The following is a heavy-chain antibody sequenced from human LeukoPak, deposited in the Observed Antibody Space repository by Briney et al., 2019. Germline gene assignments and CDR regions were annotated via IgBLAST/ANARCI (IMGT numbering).Heavy chain of an antibody. Sequence: ASVKVSCKASGGTFSSYAISWVRQAPGQGLEWMGRIIPIFGTANYAQKFQGRVTITTDESTSTAYMELSSLRSEVTAVYYCARRGSTYYDFWSGYYTNDYWGQGTLVTVSS. D-gene: IGHD3-3*01. CDR2: IIPIFGTA. CDR3: ARRGSTYYDFWSGYYTNDY. J-gene: IGHJ4*02. CDR1: GGTFSSYA. V-gene: IGHV1-69*05.